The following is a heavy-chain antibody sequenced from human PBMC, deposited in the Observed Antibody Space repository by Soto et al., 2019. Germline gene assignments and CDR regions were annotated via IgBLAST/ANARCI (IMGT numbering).Heavy chain of an antibody. CDR3: ARLVGSGSQGDY. D-gene: IGHD3-10*01. V-gene: IGHV1-69*13. J-gene: IGHJ4*02. CDR1: GGTFSSYA. Sequence: ASVKVSCKASGGTFSSYAISWVRQAPGQGLEWMGGIIPIFGTANYAQKFQGRVTITADESTSTAYMELSSLRSEDTAVYYCARLVGSGSQGDYWGQGTLVTVSS. CDR2: IIPIFGTA.